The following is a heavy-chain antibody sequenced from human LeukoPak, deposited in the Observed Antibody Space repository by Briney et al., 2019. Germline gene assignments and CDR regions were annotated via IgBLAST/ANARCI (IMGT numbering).Heavy chain of an antibody. CDR3: ASLGYSYGYYYGMDV. CDR1: GGSISSYY. V-gene: IGHV4-59*08. CDR2: IYYSGST. D-gene: IGHD5-18*01. Sequence: KPSETLSLTCTGSGGSISSYYWSWIRQPPGKGLEWIGYIYYSGSTNYNPSLKSRVTISVDTSKNQFSLKLSSVTAADTAVYYCASLGYSYGYYYGMDVWGQGTTVTVSS. J-gene: IGHJ6*02.